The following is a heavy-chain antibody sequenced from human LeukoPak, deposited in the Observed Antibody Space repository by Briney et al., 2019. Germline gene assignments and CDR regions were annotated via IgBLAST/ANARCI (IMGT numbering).Heavy chain of an antibody. CDR2: IYYSGST. CDR3: ARVPRGAAVILDY. CDR1: GGSISSYY. D-gene: IGHD6-13*01. J-gene: IGHJ4*02. V-gene: IGHV4-59*01. Sequence: PSETLSLTCTVSGGSISSYYWSWIRQPAGKGLEWIGYIYYSGSTNYNPSLKSRVTISVDTSKNQFSLKLSSVTAADTAVYYCARVPRGAAVILDYWGQGTLVTVSS.